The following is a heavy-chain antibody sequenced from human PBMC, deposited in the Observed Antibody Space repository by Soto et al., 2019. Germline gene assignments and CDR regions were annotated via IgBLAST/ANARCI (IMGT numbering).Heavy chain of an antibody. D-gene: IGHD5-18*01. J-gene: IGHJ6*02. CDR2: INHRGST. CDR1: GGSFSGYY. CDR3: ARGRRYSYGHYYYGMDV. Sequence: KPSETLSLTCAVYGGSFSGYYWSWIRQPPGKGLEWCGEINHRGSTNYNPPPKSRVTTSVDTPKNQLSLKLSSVTAADTAVYYCARGRRYSYGHYYYGMDVWGQGTTVTVSS. V-gene: IGHV4-34*01.